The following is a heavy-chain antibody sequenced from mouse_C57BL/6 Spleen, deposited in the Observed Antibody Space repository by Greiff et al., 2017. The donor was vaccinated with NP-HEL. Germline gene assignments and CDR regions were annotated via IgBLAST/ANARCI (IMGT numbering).Heavy chain of an antibody. CDR1: GYTFTSYW. D-gene: IGHD1-1*01. CDR3: ASYYGSSYGWYFDV. Sequence: QVQLKQPGAELVMPGASVKLSCKASGYTFTSYWMHWVKQRPGQGLEWIGEIDPSDSYTNYNQKFKGKSTLTVDKSSSTAYMQLSSLTSEDSAVYYCASYYGSSYGWYFDVWGTGTTVTVSS. CDR2: IDPSDSYT. J-gene: IGHJ1*03. V-gene: IGHV1-69*01.